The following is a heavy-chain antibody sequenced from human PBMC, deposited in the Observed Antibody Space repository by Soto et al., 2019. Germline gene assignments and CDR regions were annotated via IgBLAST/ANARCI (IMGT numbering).Heavy chain of an antibody. CDR1: GYTFTSYD. CDR2: MNPNSGNT. J-gene: IGHJ4*02. CDR3: AKGKQCLVPTNFDY. V-gene: IGHV1-8*01. D-gene: IGHD6-19*01. Sequence: QVQLVQSGAEVKKPGASVEVSCKASGYTFTSYDINWVRQATGQGLKWMGWMNPNSGNTGYAQKFQGRVTMTRNTSISTAYMELSSLRSEDTAVYYCAKGKQCLVPTNFDYWGQGTLVTVSS.